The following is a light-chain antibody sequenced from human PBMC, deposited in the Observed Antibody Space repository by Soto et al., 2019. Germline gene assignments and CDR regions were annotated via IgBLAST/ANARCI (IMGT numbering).Light chain of an antibody. CDR3: LQASSFPLT. Sequence: DIQMTQSPSSVSASVGDRVTITCRASQGISSWLVWYQQKPGKAPNLLIYAASSLRSGVPSRFTGSGSGTDFTLTITGLQPEDLATYYCLQASSFPLTFGGGTKVEIK. CDR1: QGISSW. V-gene: IGKV1-12*01. CDR2: AAS. J-gene: IGKJ4*01.